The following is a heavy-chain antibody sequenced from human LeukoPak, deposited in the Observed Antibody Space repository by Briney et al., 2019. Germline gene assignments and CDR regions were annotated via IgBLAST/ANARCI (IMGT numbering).Heavy chain of an antibody. Sequence: NPSETLSLTCAVYGGSFSGYCWSWIRQPPGKGLEWMGEINHSESTNYNPSLKSRVTISVDTSTNQFSLKLSSVTAADTAVYYCARVPMVRGVRSDYWGQGTLVTVSS. V-gene: IGHV4-34*01. CDR3: ARVPMVRGVRSDY. J-gene: IGHJ4*02. CDR1: GGSFSGYC. D-gene: IGHD3-10*01. CDR2: INHSEST.